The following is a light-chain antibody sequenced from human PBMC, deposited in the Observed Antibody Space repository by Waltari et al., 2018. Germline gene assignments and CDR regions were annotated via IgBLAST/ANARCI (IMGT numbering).Light chain of an antibody. J-gene: IGKJ4*01. CDR2: VAS. CDR3: QQYNNWPSLT. CDR1: QSVSSN. Sequence: EIVMTQSPATLSVSPGERATLSCRASQSVSSNLAWYQQKPGQAPRLLIYVASTRATGIPARFSGSGSGTEFTLTISSLQSEDFAVYYCQQYNNWPSLTFGGGTKVEIK. V-gene: IGKV3-15*01.